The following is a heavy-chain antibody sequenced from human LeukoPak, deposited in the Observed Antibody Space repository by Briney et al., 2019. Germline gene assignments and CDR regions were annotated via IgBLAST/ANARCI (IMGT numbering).Heavy chain of an antibody. CDR2: IYYSGST. J-gene: IGHJ4*02. Sequence: PSETLSLTCTVSGGSISSSSYYWGWIRQPPGKGLEWIGSIYYSGSTYYNPSLKSRVTISVDTSKNQFSLKLSSVTAADTAVYYCARWKGSADFDYWGQGTLVSVS. V-gene: IGHV4-39*01. D-gene: IGHD1-1*01. CDR1: GGSISSSSYY. CDR3: ARWKGSADFDY.